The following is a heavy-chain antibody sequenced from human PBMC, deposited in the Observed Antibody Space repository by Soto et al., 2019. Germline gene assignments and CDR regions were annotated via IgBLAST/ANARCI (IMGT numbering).Heavy chain of an antibody. J-gene: IGHJ4*02. CDR2: ISYDGSNK. D-gene: IGHD3-10*01. CDR3: AKDRMRAGVPGYVDY. V-gene: IGHV3-30*18. CDR1: GFTFSSHG. Sequence: VQLVESGGGVVQPGKSLRLSCAGSGFTFSSHGMDWVRAAPGKELEWVAVISYDGSNKYYSYSVKGRFTICRDHSENTPDLLMSSLRADDAAGYYCAKDRMRAGVPGYVDYCGAGTLVTVS.